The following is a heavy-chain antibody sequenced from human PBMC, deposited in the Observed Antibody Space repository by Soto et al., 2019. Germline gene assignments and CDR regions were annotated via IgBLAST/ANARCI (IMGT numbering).Heavy chain of an antibody. D-gene: IGHD1-26*01. CDR2: ISASGGLK. CDR1: GFTFTNYA. Sequence: EVQLSESGGDLRQPGGSLRLSCAASGFTFTNYAMTWVRQTPGKGLERVSGISASGGLKYYADSVQGRFTVSRDNSKNILYLQMHNLRDEDTALYYCAREVGAPSGWLDPWGQGTQVTVSS. J-gene: IGHJ5*02. V-gene: IGHV3-23*01. CDR3: AREVGAPSGWLDP.